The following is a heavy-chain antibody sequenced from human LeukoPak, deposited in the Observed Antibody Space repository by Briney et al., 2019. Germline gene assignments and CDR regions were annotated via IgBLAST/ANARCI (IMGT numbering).Heavy chain of an antibody. D-gene: IGHD3-22*01. CDR1: GGSISVYY. Sequence: PSETLSLTCTVSGGSISVYYWSWIRQPPGKGLEWIGYIYYSGSTNYNPPLKSRVTISVDTSKNQFSLKLSSVTAADTAVYYCARHSKYYYDSSGSYVGYFQHWGQGTLVTVSS. J-gene: IGHJ1*01. CDR2: IYYSGST. CDR3: ARHSKYYYDSSGSYVGYFQH. V-gene: IGHV4-59*08.